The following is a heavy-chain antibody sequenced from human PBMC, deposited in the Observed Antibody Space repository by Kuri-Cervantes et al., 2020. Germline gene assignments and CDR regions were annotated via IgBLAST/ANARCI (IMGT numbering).Heavy chain of an antibody. CDR3: AGYSSGWRYYYYGMDV. V-gene: IGHV4-4*02. D-gene: IGHD6-25*01. J-gene: IGHJ6*02. CDR1: GGSISSSNW. Sequence: SETLSLTCAVSGGSISSSNWWSWVRQPPGKGLEWIGEIYHSGSTNYNPSLKSRVTISVDTSKNQFSLKLSSVTAADTAVYYCAGYSSGWRYYYYGMDVWGQGTTVTVSS. CDR2: IYHSGST.